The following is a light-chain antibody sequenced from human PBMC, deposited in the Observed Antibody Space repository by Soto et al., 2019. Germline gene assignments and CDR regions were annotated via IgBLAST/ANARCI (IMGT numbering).Light chain of an antibody. J-gene: IGKJ4*01. V-gene: IGKV3-11*01. CDR3: QQRSNRLT. CDR1: QSVSSY. CDR2: DAS. Sequence: EIVLTQSPATLSLSPGERATLSCRASQSVSSYLSWYQQKPGQAPRLLISDASNRANGIPARFSGSGSGTDFTLTISSLEPEDFAIYYCQQRSNRLTFGGGTKVEIK.